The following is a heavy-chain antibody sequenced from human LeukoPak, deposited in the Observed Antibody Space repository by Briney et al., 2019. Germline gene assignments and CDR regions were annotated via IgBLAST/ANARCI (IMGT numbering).Heavy chain of an antibody. D-gene: IGHD1-1*01. J-gene: IGHJ4*02. CDR2: IYYSGST. CDR3: ARAGVRKYYFDY. Sequence: SETLSLTCTVSGGSISSSSYYWGWIRQPPGKGLEWIGSIYYSGSTYYNPSLKSRVTISVDTSKNQFSLKLSSVTAADTAVYYCARAGVRKYYFDYWGQGTLVTVSS. V-gene: IGHV4-39*07. CDR1: GGSISSSSYY.